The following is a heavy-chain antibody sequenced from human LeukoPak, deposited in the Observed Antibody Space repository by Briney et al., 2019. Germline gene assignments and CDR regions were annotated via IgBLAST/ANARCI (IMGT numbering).Heavy chain of an antibody. CDR3: ARATTPSYGMDV. CDR2: IIPIFGMA. J-gene: IGHJ6*02. V-gene: IGHV1-69*04. D-gene: IGHD1-26*01. Sequence: GASVKVSCKASGGTFSSYAMSWVRQAPGQGLEWMGRIIPIFGMANYAQKFQGRVTITADKSTSTAYMELSSLRSEDTAVYYCARATTPSYGMDVWGQGTTVTVSS. CDR1: GGTFSSYA.